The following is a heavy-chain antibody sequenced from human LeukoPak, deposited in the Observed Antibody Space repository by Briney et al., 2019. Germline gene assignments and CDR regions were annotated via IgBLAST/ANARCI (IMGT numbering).Heavy chain of an antibody. D-gene: IGHD3-16*01. J-gene: IGHJ6*03. CDR2: IKQDGSEK. Sequence: GGSLRLSCAASGFTFSSYWMSWVRQAPGKGLEWVANIKQDGSEKYYVDSVKGRFTISRDNAKKSLYLQMNSLRAEDTALYYCARAGGDPFDYYYQMDVWGKGTTVTVSS. V-gene: IGHV3-7*01. CDR1: GFTFSSYW. CDR3: ARAGGDPFDYYYQMDV.